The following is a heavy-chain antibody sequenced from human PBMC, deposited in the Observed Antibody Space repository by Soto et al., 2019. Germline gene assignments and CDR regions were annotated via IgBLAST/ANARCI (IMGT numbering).Heavy chain of an antibody. V-gene: IGHV1-69*12. D-gene: IGHD2-15*01. CDR2: TIPIFRKP. Sequence: QVQLVQPGAEVKKPGSSVKVSCRVPGGSFGAYAISWVRQAPGQGLEWLGGTIPIFRKPRYGKKSQGRVTNTADESTTTAYMELSNLRSEDTAVYYCARYKDAVELGGNYYYATDVWGQGTTVTVSS. J-gene: IGHJ6*02. CDR1: GGSFGAYA. CDR3: ARYKDAVELGGNYYYATDV.